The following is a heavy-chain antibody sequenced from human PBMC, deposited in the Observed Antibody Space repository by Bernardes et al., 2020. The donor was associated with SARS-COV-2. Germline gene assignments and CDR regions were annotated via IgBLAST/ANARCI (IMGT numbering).Heavy chain of an antibody. CDR1: GFTISNYW. Sequence: SLRLSCEASGFTISNYWMHWVRQTPGKGLVWVSRIDGHGSATTYTDSVKGRFTVFRDDAKNTLYLQMNSLRVEDTAIYYCVRGPVVGTPMTQVDRRFDPWGQGTLVTVSS. D-gene: IGHD5-18*01. V-gene: IGHV3-74*01. J-gene: IGHJ5*02. CDR2: IDGHGSAT. CDR3: VRGPVVGTPMTQVDRRFDP.